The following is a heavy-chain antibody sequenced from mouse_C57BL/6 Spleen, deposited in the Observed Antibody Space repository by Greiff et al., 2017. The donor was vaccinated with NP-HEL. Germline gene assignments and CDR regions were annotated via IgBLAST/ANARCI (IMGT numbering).Heavy chain of an antibody. Sequence: EVMLVESEGGLVQPGSSMKLSCTASGFTFSDYYMAWVRQVPEQGLEWVANINHDGSSTYYLDSLKSRFIISRDTAKNILYLQMSSLKSEDTAAYYCARENYYYARDYWGQGTSVTVSS. CDR3: ARENYYYARDY. CDR2: INHDGSST. J-gene: IGHJ4*01. CDR1: GFTFSDYY. V-gene: IGHV5-16*01.